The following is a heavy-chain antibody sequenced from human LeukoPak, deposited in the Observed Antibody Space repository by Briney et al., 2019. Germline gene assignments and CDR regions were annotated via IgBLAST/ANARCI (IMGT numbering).Heavy chain of an antibody. CDR3: VRDPGFGESDYYYGMDV. CDR2: IWYDGSNK. V-gene: IGHV3-33*01. Sequence: GGSLRLSCAASGFTFGAYGMHWVRQAPGKGLKWVAVIWYDGSNKYYADSVKGRFTISRDDSKNTLYLQMNSLRAEDTAVYYCVRDPGFGESDYYYGMDVWGQGTTVTVSS. CDR1: GFTFGAYG. J-gene: IGHJ6*02. D-gene: IGHD3-10*01.